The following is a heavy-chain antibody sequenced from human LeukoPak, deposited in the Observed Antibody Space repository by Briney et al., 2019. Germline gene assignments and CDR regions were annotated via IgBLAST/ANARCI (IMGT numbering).Heavy chain of an antibody. CDR1: GFTFSSYA. CDR3: AKDGCSSTSCYVYYYYYMDV. CDR2: ISGSGGST. D-gene: IGHD2-2*01. Sequence: PGGSLRLSCAASGFTFSSYAMSWVRQAAGKRLERVSAISGSGGSTYYADSVKGRFTISRDNSKNTLYLQMNSLRAEDTAVYYCAKDGCSSTSCYVYYYYYMDVWGKGTTVTVSS. J-gene: IGHJ6*03. V-gene: IGHV3-23*01.